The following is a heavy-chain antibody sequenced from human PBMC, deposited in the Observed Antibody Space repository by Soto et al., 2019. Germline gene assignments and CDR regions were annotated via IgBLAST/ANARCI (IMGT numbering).Heavy chain of an antibody. V-gene: IGHV1-69*01. CDR3: ARANIVVRGAEDAFDI. Sequence: QVQLVQSGAEVKKPGSSVKVSCKASGGTFSSYAISWVRQAPGQGLEWMGGIIPIFGTANYAQKFQGRVTITADESTSTAYMERSRLRSDDTAVYYCARANIVVRGAEDAFDIWGQGTMVTVSS. CDR2: IIPIFGTA. D-gene: IGHD2-15*01. J-gene: IGHJ3*02. CDR1: GGTFSSYA.